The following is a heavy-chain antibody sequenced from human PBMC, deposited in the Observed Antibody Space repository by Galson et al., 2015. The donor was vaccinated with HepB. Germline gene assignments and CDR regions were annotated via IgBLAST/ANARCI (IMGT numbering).Heavy chain of an antibody. CDR2: IGGSGGSK. CDR3: AKPRVATGDY. J-gene: IGHJ4*02. V-gene: IGHV3-23*01. D-gene: IGHD5-12*01. CDR1: GFTFSSYA. Sequence: SLRLSCAASGFTFSSYAMSWVRQAPGKGLEWVSAIGGSGGSKYYADSVKGRFTISRDNSKNTLYLQMNSLRAEDTAVYYCAKPRVATGDYWGQGTLVTVSS.